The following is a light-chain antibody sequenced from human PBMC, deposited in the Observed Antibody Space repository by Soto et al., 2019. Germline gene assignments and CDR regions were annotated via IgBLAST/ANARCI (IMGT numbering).Light chain of an antibody. CDR2: DAS. Sequence: EIVMTQSPATLSASPGERATLSCRASQSVSSNLAWYQQRPGQAPRLLINDASRRATGIPDRFSGSGSGADFTLTISSLEPEDFAVYYCQQRSSWPITFGQGTRLEIK. V-gene: IGKV3-11*01. J-gene: IGKJ5*01. CDR3: QQRSSWPIT. CDR1: QSVSSN.